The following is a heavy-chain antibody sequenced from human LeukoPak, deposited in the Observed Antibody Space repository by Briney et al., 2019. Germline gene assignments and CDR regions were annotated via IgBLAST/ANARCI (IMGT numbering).Heavy chain of an antibody. J-gene: IGHJ4*02. CDR1: GFTFSSYW. CDR3: AKGQAGHLDY. Sequence: GGSLRLSCAASGFTFSSYWMSWVRQAPGKGLEWVANIKQDGNENYFVDSVKGRFTISRDNAKNSLYLQMNSLRAEDTALYYCAKGQAGHLDYWGQGTLVTVSS. CDR2: IKQDGNEN. V-gene: IGHV3-7*03. D-gene: IGHD6-13*01.